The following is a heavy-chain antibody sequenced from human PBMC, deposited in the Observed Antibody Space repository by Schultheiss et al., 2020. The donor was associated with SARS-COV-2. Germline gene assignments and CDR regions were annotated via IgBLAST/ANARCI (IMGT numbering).Heavy chain of an antibody. Sequence: GSLRLSCTVSGGSISSYYWSWIRQPPGKGLEWIGYIYHSGSTYYNPSLKSRVTISVDRSKNQFSLKLSSVTAADTAVYYCARGGLGYYDSRFDPWGQGTLVTVSS. CDR3: ARGGLGYYDSRFDP. V-gene: IGHV4-59*12. CDR1: GGSISSYY. D-gene: IGHD3-22*01. CDR2: IYHSGST. J-gene: IGHJ5*02.